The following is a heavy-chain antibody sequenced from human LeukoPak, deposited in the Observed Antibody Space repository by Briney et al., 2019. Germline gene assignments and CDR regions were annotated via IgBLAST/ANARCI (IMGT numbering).Heavy chain of an antibody. D-gene: IGHD6-19*01. J-gene: IGHJ4*02. CDR1: RYTFTSYY. V-gene: IGHV1-69*13. CDR3: ARGAVAGTFDY. CDR2: IIPIFGTA. Sequence: SVKVSCKASRYTFTSYYVHWVRQAPGQGLEWMGGIIPIFGTANYAQKFQGRVTITADESTGTAYMELSSLRSEDTAVYYCARGAVAGTFDYWGQGTLVTVSS.